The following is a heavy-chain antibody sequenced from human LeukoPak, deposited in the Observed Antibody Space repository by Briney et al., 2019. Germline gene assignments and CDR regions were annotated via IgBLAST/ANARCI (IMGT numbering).Heavy chain of an antibody. Sequence: PGRSLRPSCAASGFTFSDYYMSWIRQAPRKGLEWVAYISSSSGYTNYANFVTGRFTLARHNSKHSLYLQMNSLRAEDTAVYYCARDNKYGMDVWGQGTTVTVSS. J-gene: IGHJ6*02. CDR1: GFTFSDYY. CDR3: ARDNKYGMDV. D-gene: IGHD1/OR15-1a*01. V-gene: IGHV3-11*05. CDR2: ISSSSGYT.